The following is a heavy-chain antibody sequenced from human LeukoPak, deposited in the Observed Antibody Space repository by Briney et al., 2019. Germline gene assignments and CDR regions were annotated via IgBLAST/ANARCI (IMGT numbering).Heavy chain of an antibody. CDR3: ARYCSSISCYTLDY. J-gene: IGHJ4*02. CDR2: ISAYNGNT. D-gene: IGHD2-2*02. CDR1: GYTFTSYG. V-gene: IGHV1-18*01. Sequence: ASVKVSCKASGYTFTSYGISWVRQAPGQGLEWMGWISAYNGNTNYAQKLQGRVTMTTDTSTSTAYMELRSLRSYDSAVYYCARYCSSISCYTLDYWGQGTLVTVSS.